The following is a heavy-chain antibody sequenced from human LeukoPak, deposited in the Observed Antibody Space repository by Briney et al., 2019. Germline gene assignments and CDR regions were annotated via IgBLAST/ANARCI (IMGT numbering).Heavy chain of an antibody. CDR1: GFTFSDYY. D-gene: IGHD3-3*01. J-gene: IGHJ4*02. Sequence: PGGSLRLSCAASGFTFSDYYMSWIRQAPGKGLEWVSYISSSGSTIYYADSVKGRFTISRDNAKNSPYLQMNSLRAEDTAVYYCAKEAYYDFWSGPSDYWGQGTLVTVSS. V-gene: IGHV3-11*01. CDR3: AKEAYYDFWSGPSDY. CDR2: ISSSGSTI.